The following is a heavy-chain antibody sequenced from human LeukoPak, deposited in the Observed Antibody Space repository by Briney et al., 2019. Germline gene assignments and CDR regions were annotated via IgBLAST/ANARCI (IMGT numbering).Heavy chain of an antibody. D-gene: IGHD6-6*01. CDR3: ARHRVCSSDDAHVD. CDR2: VYHAGST. CDR1: SGSSGPSPDS. V-gene: IGHV4-39*01. J-gene: IGHJ4*03. Sequence: FETLSLTRSVSSGSSGPSPDSQCWIRQPPGKGLEWIGTVYHAGSTQYNPSLTSRLTISGDTPKNQLALKLTSVTDADTGVYYGARHRVCSSDDAHVDWGQGTLVTVSS.